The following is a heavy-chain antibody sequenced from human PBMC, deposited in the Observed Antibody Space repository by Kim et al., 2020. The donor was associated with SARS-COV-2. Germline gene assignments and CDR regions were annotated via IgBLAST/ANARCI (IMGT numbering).Heavy chain of an antibody. Sequence: SETLSLTCTVSGDSIYRSNYYWAWIRQPPGEGLEFIGTIYYSGYTLYNPSLKTRVTLSVDTSNHQFSLKLNSVTATDTAVYYCARHGISVALPFDPWGQG. V-gene: IGHV4-39*01. D-gene: IGHD6-19*01. CDR1: GDSIYRSNYY. CDR2: IYYSGYT. J-gene: IGHJ5*02. CDR3: ARHGISVALPFDP.